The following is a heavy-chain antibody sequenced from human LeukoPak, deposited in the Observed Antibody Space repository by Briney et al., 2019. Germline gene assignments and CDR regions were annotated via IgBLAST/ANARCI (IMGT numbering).Heavy chain of an antibody. CDR2: TSGSGGST. V-gene: IGHV3-23*01. CDR1: GFTFSSYA. D-gene: IGHD1-26*01. CDR3: ANLFRLIVGATGYFDY. J-gene: IGHJ4*02. Sequence: GGSLRLSCAASGFTFSSYAMSWVRQAPGKGLEWVSGTSGSGGSTYYADSVKGRFTISRDNSKNTLYLQMNSLRAEDTAVYYCANLFRLIVGATGYFDYWGQGTLVTVSS.